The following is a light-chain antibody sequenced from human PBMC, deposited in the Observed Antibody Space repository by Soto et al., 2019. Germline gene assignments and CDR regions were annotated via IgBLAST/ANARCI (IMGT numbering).Light chain of an antibody. V-gene: IGKV1-16*01. CDR1: QVIRHY. J-gene: IGKJ1*01. CDR3: QQSYSTPPWT. CDR2: AAS. Sequence: DIQITQSPSSLSASVGDRVTITCRASQVIRHYVAWFQQKPGKAPKSLIYAASDLRSGVPSRFSGSGSGTVFTLTISSLQPEDFATYFCQQSYSTPPWTFGQGTKVDIK.